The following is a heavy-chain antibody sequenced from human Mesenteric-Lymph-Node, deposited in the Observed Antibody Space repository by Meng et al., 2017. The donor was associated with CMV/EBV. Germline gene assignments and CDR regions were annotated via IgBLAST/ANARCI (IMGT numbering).Heavy chain of an antibody. D-gene: IGHD3-3*01. Sequence: GESLKISCVASGFTFSNYGMHWVRQAPGKGLEWVAFIRYGGSDQYYGDSVNGRFTIFRDNYKNTMYLQMNSLRVEETAIYYCAKRKTMFGVVIKDGMDVWGQGTTVTVSS. J-gene: IGHJ6*02. CDR2: IRYGGSDQ. CDR3: AKRKTMFGVVIKDGMDV. V-gene: IGHV3-30*02. CDR1: GFTFSNYG.